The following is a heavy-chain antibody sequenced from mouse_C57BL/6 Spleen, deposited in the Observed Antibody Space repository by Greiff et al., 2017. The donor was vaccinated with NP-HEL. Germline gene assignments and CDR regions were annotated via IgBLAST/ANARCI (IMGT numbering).Heavy chain of an antibody. CDR1: GFNIKNTY. Sequence: EVQLQESVAELVRPGASVKLSCTASGFNIKNTYMHWVKQRPEQGLEWIGRIDPANGNTKYAPKFQGKATITADTSSNTAYLQLSSLTSEDTAIYYCASVYYGSSYGAMDYWGQGTSVTVSS. V-gene: IGHV14-3*01. CDR3: ASVYYGSSYGAMDY. CDR2: IDPANGNT. J-gene: IGHJ4*01. D-gene: IGHD1-1*01.